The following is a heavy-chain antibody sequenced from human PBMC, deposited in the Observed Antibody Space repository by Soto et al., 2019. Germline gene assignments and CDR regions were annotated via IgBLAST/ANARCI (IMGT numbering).Heavy chain of an antibody. V-gene: IGHV4-39*01. CDR1: GGSISSGSYS. D-gene: IGHD2-2*01. CDR3: GRQPGHCGSTTFVGYYSVDV. Sequence: QLQLQESGPRLVKPSETLSLTCSVSGGSISSGSYSWGWIRQPPGKGLEWIGTIYYSGSTHYNPSLEGRVAISADTPNNQLSLRLSSVTAADTAVYYCGRQPGHCGSTTFVGYYSVDVWGQGTTVTVS. J-gene: IGHJ6*02. CDR2: IYYSGST.